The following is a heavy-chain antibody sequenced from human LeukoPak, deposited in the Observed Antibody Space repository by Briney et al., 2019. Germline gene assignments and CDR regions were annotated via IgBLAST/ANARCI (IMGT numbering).Heavy chain of an antibody. CDR1: GGSISSYY. Sequence: SETLSLTCTVSGGSISSYYWSWIRQPPGKGLEWIGYIYYSGSTNYDPSLKSRVTISVDTSKNQFSLKLSSVTAADTAAYYCARLPFEWGQGTLVTVSS. J-gene: IGHJ4*02. CDR3: ARLPFE. CDR2: IYYSGST. V-gene: IGHV4-59*08. D-gene: IGHD3-9*01.